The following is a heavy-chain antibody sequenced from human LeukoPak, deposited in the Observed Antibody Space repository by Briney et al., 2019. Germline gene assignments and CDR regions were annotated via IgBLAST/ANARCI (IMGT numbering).Heavy chain of an antibody. D-gene: IGHD6-13*01. J-gene: IGHJ6*02. V-gene: IGHV3-74*01. CDR1: GFTFSSYW. CDR3: ARGEPIAAAGRGDGMDV. CDR2: INSDGSST. Sequence: GGSLRLSCAASGFTFSSYWMHWVRQAPGKGLVWVSRINSDGSSTSHADSVKGRFTISRDNAKNTLYLQMNSLRAEDTAVYYCARGEPIAAAGRGDGMDVWGQGTTVTVSS.